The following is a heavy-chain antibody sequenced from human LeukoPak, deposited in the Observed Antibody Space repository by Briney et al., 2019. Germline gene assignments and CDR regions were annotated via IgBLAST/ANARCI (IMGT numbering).Heavy chain of an antibody. D-gene: IGHD3-22*01. Sequence: SETLSLTCTVSGGSISSYYWSWIGQPAGKGLEWIGYIYYSGSTSYNPSLKSRVTISLDTSRNQFSLKLSSVTAADTAVYYCARETDYYDSGGYYLQWFDPWGQGTLVTVSS. CDR1: GGSISSYY. V-gene: IGHV4-59*06. CDR3: ARETDYYDSGGYYLQWFDP. J-gene: IGHJ5*02. CDR2: IYYSGST.